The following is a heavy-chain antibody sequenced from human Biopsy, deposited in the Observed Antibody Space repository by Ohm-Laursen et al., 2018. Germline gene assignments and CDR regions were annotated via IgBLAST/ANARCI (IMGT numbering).Heavy chain of an antibody. D-gene: IGHD3-22*01. CDR3: AREEDNSGYDYYGMDV. CDR1: GGTFSNYG. V-gene: IGHV1-69*06. CDR2: NIPILGTG. J-gene: IGHJ6*02. Sequence: ASVKVSCNAPGGTFSNYGVNWVRQAPGQGLEWLGGNIPILGTGNYAQKFQDRVTVAADTSTSTATMELRSLRSDDTAVYFCAREEDNSGYDYYGMDVWGQGTTVTVSS.